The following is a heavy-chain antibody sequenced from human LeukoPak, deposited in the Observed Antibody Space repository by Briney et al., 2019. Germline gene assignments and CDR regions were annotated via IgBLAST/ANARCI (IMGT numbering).Heavy chain of an antibody. D-gene: IGHD1-26*01. V-gene: IGHV3-30*04. CDR1: GFTFSSYA. CDR3: ARDRGSHDALVDY. J-gene: IGHJ4*02. CDR2: ISYDGSNK. Sequence: GRSLRLSCAASGFTFSSYAMHWVRQAPGKGQEWVAVISYDGSNKYYADSVKGRFTISRDNSKNTLYLQMNSLRAEDTAVYYCARDRGSHDALVDYWGQGTLVTVSS.